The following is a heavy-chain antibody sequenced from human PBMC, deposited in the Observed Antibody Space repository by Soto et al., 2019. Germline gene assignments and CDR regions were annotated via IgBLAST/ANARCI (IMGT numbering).Heavy chain of an antibody. D-gene: IGHD3-3*01. Sequence: QVQLVESGGGVVQPGRSLRLSCAVSGLTFRSYGMHWVRQAPGKGLEWVAVISYDGSNKYYADSVKGRFIISRDNSKNTLYLQMNSLRAEDTAVYYCAKDLAGDFWSGYHYFDYWGQGTLVTVSS. V-gene: IGHV3-30*18. CDR1: GLTFRSYG. J-gene: IGHJ4*02. CDR3: AKDLAGDFWSGYHYFDY. CDR2: ISYDGSNK.